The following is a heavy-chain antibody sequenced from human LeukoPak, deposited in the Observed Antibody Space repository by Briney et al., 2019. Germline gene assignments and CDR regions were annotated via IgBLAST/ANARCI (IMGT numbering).Heavy chain of an antibody. J-gene: IGHJ4*02. V-gene: IGHV3-7*01. Sequence: GGSLRLSCAASGFTFSNFWMTWVRQAPGKGLEWVANIKQDGSEKYYVDSVKGRFSISRDNAKNSLFLQMNSLRAEDTAAYYCARDPTIFGVISPRPFDYWGQGTLVTVSS. CDR1: GFTFSNFW. CDR2: IKQDGSEK. D-gene: IGHD3-3*01. CDR3: ARDPTIFGVISPRPFDY.